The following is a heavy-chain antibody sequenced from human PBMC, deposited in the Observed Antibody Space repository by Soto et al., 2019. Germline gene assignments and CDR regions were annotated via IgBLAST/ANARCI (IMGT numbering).Heavy chain of an antibody. CDR3: AKWLRGGSYYCDF. CDR1: GFTFGSYA. D-gene: IGHD3-10*01. V-gene: IGHV3-23*01. Sequence: QPGGSLRLSCQASGFTFGSYAMSWVRQAPGKGLEWVALVQSNQVTYCADSVRGRFTVSRDNSKNTVYLQMDSLRVEDTALYYCAKWLRGGSYYCDFWGQGAMVTVSS. J-gene: IGHJ4*02. CDR2: VQSNQVT.